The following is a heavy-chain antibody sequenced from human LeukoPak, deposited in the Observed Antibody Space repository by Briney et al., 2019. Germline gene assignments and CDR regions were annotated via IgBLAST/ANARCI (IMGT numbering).Heavy chain of an antibody. CDR1: GGSISSGGYY. V-gene: IGHV4-31*03. CDR3: AKDKGWGYSAYDCYGMDV. CDR2: IYYSGST. D-gene: IGHD1-26*01. Sequence: SQTLSLTCTVSGGSISSGGYYWSWIRQHPGKGLEWIGYIYYSGSTYYNPSLKSRVTISVDTSKNQFSLKLSSVTAADTAVYYCAKDKGWGYSAYDCYGMDVWGQGTTVTVSS. J-gene: IGHJ6*02.